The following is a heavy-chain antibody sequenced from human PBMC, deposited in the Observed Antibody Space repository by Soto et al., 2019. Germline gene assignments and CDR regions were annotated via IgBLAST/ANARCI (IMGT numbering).Heavy chain of an antibody. D-gene: IGHD2-21*02. CDR1: GFTFSSYN. V-gene: IGHV3-21*01. CDR3: ERQYCGCYCPMPCPS. Sequence: EVQLVESGGGLVKPGGSLRLSCEASGFTFSSYNMNWVRQAPGKGLEWVSSISSSSSYIYYADSVKGRFTISRDNAKNSLYLQMNSLRDEAPAVYYCERQYCGCYCPMPCPSWGPGTRVTVSA. J-gene: IGHJ5*02. CDR2: ISSSSSYI.